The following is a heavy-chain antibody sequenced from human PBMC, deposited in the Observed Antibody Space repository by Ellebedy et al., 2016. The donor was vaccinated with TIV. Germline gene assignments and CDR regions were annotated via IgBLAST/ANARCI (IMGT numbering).Heavy chain of an antibody. J-gene: IGHJ5*02. CDR1: GLTFTNAW. D-gene: IGHD4-23*01. CDR2: IKSKPDGGAA. V-gene: IGHV3-15*01. CDR3: TTDGKYDYSGSFWFDP. Sequence: GESLKISCAVSGLTFTNAWMAWFRQVPGKGLEWVGRIKSKPDGGAAEYAAPVKGRFTISRDDSKDTIYLQVDSPITEDTGVYYCTTDGKYDYSGSFWFDPWGQGTLVTVSS.